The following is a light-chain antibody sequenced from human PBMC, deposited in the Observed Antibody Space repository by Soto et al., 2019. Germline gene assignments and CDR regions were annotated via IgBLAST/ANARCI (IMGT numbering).Light chain of an antibody. Sequence: DIQMTQSPSSLSTSVGDRVTITCRASQNINTYLNWYQQKPGKAPKLLIYAASTLQSGVPSRFSGSGSGTDFTLTISSLQAEDFATYYCQHYNSYSEAFGQGTKVELK. CDR3: QHYNSYSEA. CDR2: AAS. J-gene: IGKJ1*01. CDR1: QNINTY. V-gene: IGKV1-39*01.